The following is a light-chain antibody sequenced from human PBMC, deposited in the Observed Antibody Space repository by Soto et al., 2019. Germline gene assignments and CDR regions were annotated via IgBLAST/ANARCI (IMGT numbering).Light chain of an antibody. J-gene: IGLJ2*01. CDR2: EVS. V-gene: IGLV2-18*02. CDR3: SSFTSNTTLV. CDR1: SSDVGSYNR. Sequence: QSALTQPPSVSGSPVQSVTISCTGTSSDVGSYNRVSWYQQPPGTAPKVMIYEVSNRPLGVPDRFSGSKSGNTASLTISGLQDEDEADYYCSSFTSNTTLVFGGGTKVTVL.